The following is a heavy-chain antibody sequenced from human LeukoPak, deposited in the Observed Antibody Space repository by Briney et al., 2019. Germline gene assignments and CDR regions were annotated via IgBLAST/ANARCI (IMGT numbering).Heavy chain of an antibody. CDR1: GFTFSSYA. CDR3: VRGADTGYSSDS. V-gene: IGHV3-23*01. J-gene: IGHJ4*02. D-gene: IGHD3-9*01. Sequence: GGSLRLSCAASGFTFSSYAMTWVRQAPGKGLEWVSAISGSGATTYHADSVKGRFSISRDNAENTLYLQMNSLRVEDTAVYYCVRGADTGYSSDSWGQGTLVTVSS. CDR2: ISGSGATT.